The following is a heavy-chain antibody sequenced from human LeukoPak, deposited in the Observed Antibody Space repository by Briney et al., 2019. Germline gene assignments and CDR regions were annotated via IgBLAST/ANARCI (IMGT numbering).Heavy chain of an antibody. V-gene: IGHV3-48*03. CDR1: GLPSSSYK. D-gene: IGHD3-10*02. Sequence: PGGSLPLSCAASGLPSSSYKRNGVRQAPGKGLEWVSYISSRGSTIYYADSVKGRFTISRDNAKNSLYLQMNSLRAEDTAVYYCAELGITMIGGVWGKGTTVTISS. CDR2: ISSRGSTI. J-gene: IGHJ6*04. CDR3: AELGITMIGGV.